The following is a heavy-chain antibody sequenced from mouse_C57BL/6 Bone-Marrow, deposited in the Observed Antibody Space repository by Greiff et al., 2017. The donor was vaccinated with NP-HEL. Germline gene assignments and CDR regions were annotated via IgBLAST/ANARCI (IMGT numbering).Heavy chain of an antibody. D-gene: IGHD3-2*02. V-gene: IGHV5-12*01. CDR3: ARHDSSGYFDY. CDR2: ISNGGGST. J-gene: IGHJ2*01. Sequence: EVQLQESGGGLVQPGGSLKLSCAASGFTFSDYYMYWVRQTPEKRLEWVAYISNGGGSTYYPDTVKGRFTISRDNAKNTLYLQMSRLKSEDTAMYYCARHDSSGYFDYWGQGTTLTVSS. CDR1: GFTFSDYY.